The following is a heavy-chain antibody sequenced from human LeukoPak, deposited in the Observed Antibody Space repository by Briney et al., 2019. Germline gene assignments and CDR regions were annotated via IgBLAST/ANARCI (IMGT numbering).Heavy chain of an antibody. Sequence: PGGSLRLSCAASGFTFSNAWMSWVRQAPGKGQEWVGRIKSKTDGGTTDYAAPVKGRFTISRDDSKNTLYLQMNSLKTEDTAVYYCTTDRTNKLWFGELLEDYWGQGTLVTVSS. CDR1: GFTFSNAW. CDR2: IKSKTDGGTT. V-gene: IGHV3-15*01. D-gene: IGHD3-10*01. J-gene: IGHJ4*02. CDR3: TTDRTNKLWFGELLEDY.